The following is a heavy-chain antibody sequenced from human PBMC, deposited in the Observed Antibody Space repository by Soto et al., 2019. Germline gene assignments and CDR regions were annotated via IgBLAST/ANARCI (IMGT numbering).Heavy chain of an antibody. CDR1: GNLLSDLY. V-gene: IGHV1-24*01. CDR2: FDPEDGKT. CDR3: TVGVGATLWFDP. J-gene: IGHJ5*02. Sequence: QVQLVQSGAEVKKPGASVKVSCQVSGNLLSDLYMHWVRQAPGKGLEWMGGFDPEDGKTIYAQKFQGRVTMTEDTSTDTAYMDLSRLRSDDTAAYYCTVGVGATLWFDPWGQGTLVTVSS. D-gene: IGHD1-26*01.